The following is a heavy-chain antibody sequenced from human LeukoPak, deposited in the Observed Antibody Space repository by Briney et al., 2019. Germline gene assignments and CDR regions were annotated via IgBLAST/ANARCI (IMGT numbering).Heavy chain of an antibody. J-gene: IGHJ4*02. CDR2: IIPIFGTA. V-gene: IGHV1-69*01. CDR3: ARGMGWELTRAFDY. Sequence: VASVKVSCKASGGTFSSYAISWVRQAPGQGLEWMGGIIPIFGTANYAQKFQGRVTITADESTCTAYMELSSLRSEDTAVYYCARGMGWELTRAFDYWGQGTLVTVSS. D-gene: IGHD1-26*01. CDR1: GGTFSSYA.